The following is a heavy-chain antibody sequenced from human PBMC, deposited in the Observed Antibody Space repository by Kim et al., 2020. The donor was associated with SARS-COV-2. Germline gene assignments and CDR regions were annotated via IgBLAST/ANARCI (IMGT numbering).Heavy chain of an antibody. CDR3: ARAFVTIFGVVTLTRGWFDP. Sequence: GGSLRLSCAASGFTFSSYEMNWVRQAPGKGLEWVSYISSSGSTIYYADSVKGRFTISRDNAKISLYLQMNSLRAEDTAVYYCARAFVTIFGVVTLTRGWFDPWGQGTLVTVSS. J-gene: IGHJ5*02. D-gene: IGHD3-3*01. CDR2: ISSSGSTI. V-gene: IGHV3-48*03. CDR1: GFTFSSYE.